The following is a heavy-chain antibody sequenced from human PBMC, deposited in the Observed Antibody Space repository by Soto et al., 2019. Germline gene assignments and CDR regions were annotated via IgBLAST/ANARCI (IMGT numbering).Heavy chain of an antibody. CDR1: GYIFTNYL. Sequence: PGEPLNISWKASGYIFTNYLIGGVRQMPGKHLEWMGIVYPGDSDTTYTPSCQGQVNISADTSISTASLQWSSLKASYTAMYYCARHADFHNSGSHYSPFDYWGRGTLVTVSS. CDR2: VYPGDSDT. CDR3: ARHADFHNSGSHYSPFDY. D-gene: IGHD1-26*01. V-gene: IGHV5-51*01. J-gene: IGHJ4*02.